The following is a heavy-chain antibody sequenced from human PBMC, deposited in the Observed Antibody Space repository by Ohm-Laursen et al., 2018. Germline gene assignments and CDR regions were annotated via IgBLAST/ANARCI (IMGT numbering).Heavy chain of an antibody. D-gene: IGHD2-2*02. CDR3: AKDLLPAAIRYYYYYGMDV. CDR1: GFTFDDYA. CDR2: ISWNSGSI. J-gene: IGHJ6*02. V-gene: IGHV3-9*01. Sequence: SLRLSCAASGFTFDDYAMHWVRQAPGKGLEWVSGISWNSGSIGYADSVKGRFTISRDNAKNSLYLQMNSLRAEDTAVYYCAKDLLPAAIRYYYYYGMDVWGQGTTVTVSS.